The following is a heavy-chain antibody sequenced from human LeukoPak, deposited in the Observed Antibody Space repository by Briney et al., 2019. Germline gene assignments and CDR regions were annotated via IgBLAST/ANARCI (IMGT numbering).Heavy chain of an antibody. V-gene: IGHV4-59*01. Sequence: PSETLSLTCTASGGTISGYYLSWIRQPPGKGLEWIGFIHHSGSTSYNPSLKSRVTMSVDTSKNKFSLKLTSVPAADTAVYFCAENRSDTSRYPYGWVQGTLVTVSS. CDR3: AENRSDTSRYPYG. CDR1: GGTISGYY. CDR2: IHHSGST. D-gene: IGHD3-10*01. J-gene: IGHJ4*02.